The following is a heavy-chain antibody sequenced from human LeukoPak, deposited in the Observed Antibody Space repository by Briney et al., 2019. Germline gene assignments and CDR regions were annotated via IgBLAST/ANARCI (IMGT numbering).Heavy chain of an antibody. CDR2: ISSSGSTI. J-gene: IGHJ4*02. V-gene: IGHV3-11*01. Sequence: GGSLRLSCAASGFTFSDYYMSWIRQAPGKGLEWVSYISSSGSTIYYADSVKGRFTISRDNAKNSLYLQMNSLRAEDTAVYYCARAQPSSSWYYYYWGQGTLVTVSS. CDR3: ARAQPSSSWYYYY. CDR1: GFTFSDYY. D-gene: IGHD6-13*01.